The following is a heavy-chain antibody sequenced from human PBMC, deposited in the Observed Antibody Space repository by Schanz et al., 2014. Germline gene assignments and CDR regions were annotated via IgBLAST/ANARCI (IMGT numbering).Heavy chain of an antibody. CDR2: IKSKTDGGTR. V-gene: IGHV3-15*01. CDR1: GFTLNNAW. Sequence: EVQLVESGGGLVKPGGSLRLSCATSGFTLNNAWMNWVRQAPGKGLQWVARIKSKTDGGTRDYAAPVKGRFTISTDDSTNTLYLQMSSLKMEDTAVYYCTTCQLWSGGGFDLWGQGALVTVSS. CDR3: TTCQLWSGGGFDL. J-gene: IGHJ5*02. D-gene: IGHD3-10*01.